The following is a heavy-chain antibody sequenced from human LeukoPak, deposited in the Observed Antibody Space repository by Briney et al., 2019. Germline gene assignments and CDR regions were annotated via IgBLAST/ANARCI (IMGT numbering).Heavy chain of an antibody. CDR3: TSDLYEHGV. J-gene: IGHJ6*02. Sequence: GGSLRLSYAVSGFTFSSYWMQWDRQAPGKGLVWVSRINSDGSSTSYADSVKGRFTISRDNAKNTLYLQMNSLRAEDTAVYYCTSDLYEHGVWGQGTTVTVSS. CDR2: INSDGSST. D-gene: IGHD3-3*01. CDR1: GFTFSSYW. V-gene: IGHV3-74*01.